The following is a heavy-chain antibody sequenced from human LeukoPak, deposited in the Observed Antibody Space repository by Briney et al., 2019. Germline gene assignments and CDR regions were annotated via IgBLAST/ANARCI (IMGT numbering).Heavy chain of an antibody. V-gene: IGHV3-15*01. D-gene: IGHD2-2*01. CDR1: GLTFSNVW. CDR2: IKSNTNGGTT. J-gene: IGHJ4*02. Sequence: AGGSLRLSCAVSGLTFSNVWMTWVRQAPGKGLEWVGRIKSNTNGGTTDYAAPVKGRFTISRDDSKNTLYLQMNSLKTEDTGFYYCATDPDGYCSSTSCSDWGQGTLVTVSS. CDR3: ATDPDGYCSSTSCSD.